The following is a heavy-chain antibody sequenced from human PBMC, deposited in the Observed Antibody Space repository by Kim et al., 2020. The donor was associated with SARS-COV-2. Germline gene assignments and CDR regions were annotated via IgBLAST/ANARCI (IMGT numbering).Heavy chain of an antibody. D-gene: IGHD6-25*01. CDR1: GFTFDDYG. CDR3: ARSVGSDADYYYYMDV. V-gene: IGHV3-20*01. Sequence: GGSLRLSCAASGFTFDDYGMSWVRQAPGKGLEWVSGINWNGGSTGYADSVKGRFTISRDNAKNSLYLQMNSLRAEDTALYHCARSVGSDADYYYYMDVWGKGTTVTVSS. CDR2: INWNGGST. J-gene: IGHJ6*03.